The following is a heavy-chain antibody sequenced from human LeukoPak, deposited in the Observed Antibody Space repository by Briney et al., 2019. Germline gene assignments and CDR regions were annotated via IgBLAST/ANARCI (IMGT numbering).Heavy chain of an antibody. V-gene: IGHV3-64*04. D-gene: IGHD3-10*01. J-gene: IGHJ5*02. Sequence: PGGSLRLSCSASGFTFSSYAMHWVRQAPGKGLEYVSAISSDGGSTYYADSVKGRFTISRDNAKNSLYLQMYSPRAEDTAVYYCVYRGSWFDPWGQGTLVTVSS. CDR1: GFTFSSYA. CDR2: ISSDGGST. CDR3: VYRGSWFDP.